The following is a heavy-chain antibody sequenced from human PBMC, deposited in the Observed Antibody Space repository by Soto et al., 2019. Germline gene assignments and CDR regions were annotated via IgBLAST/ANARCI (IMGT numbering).Heavy chain of an antibody. Sequence: GGSLRLSCAASGFTFSSYAMSWVRQAPGKGLEWVSDVSGSGVSTHYADSVKGRFTISRDNSKNTLYLQMNSLRAEDTAIYYCAKVGYCSGVSCYSYWGQGTLVTVSS. J-gene: IGHJ4*02. CDR1: GFTFSSYA. V-gene: IGHV3-23*01. CDR2: VSGSGVST. CDR3: AKVGYCSGVSCYSY. D-gene: IGHD2-15*01.